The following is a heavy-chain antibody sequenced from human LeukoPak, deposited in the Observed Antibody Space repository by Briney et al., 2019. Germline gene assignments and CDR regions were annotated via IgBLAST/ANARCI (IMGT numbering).Heavy chain of an antibody. V-gene: IGHV3-21*01. CDR2: ISSSSSYI. CDR3: ARGMVGGYYDSSGPFDY. Sequence: PGGSLRLSCAASGFTFSSYSMNWVRQAPGKGLEWVSSISSSSSYIYYADSVKGRFTISRDNAKNSLYLQMNGLRAEDTAVYYCARGMVGGYYDSSGPFDYWGQGTLVTVSS. D-gene: IGHD3-22*01. CDR1: GFTFSSYS. J-gene: IGHJ4*02.